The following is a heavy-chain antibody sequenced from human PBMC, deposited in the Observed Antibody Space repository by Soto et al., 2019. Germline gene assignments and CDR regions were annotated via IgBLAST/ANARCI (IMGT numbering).Heavy chain of an antibody. CDR3: AKGYYYGSGSYYNQAIDY. D-gene: IGHD3-10*01. V-gene: IGHV3-23*01. CDR1: GFTFSSYA. J-gene: IGHJ4*02. Sequence: LRLSCAASGFTFSSYAMSWVRQAPGKGLEWVSAISGSGGSTYYADSVKGRFTISRDNSKNTLYLQMNSLRAEDTAVYYCAKGYYYGSGSYYNQAIDYWGQGTLVTVSS. CDR2: ISGSGGST.